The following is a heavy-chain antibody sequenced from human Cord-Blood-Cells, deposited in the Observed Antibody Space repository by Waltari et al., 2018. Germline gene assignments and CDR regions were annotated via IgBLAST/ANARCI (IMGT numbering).Heavy chain of an antibody. CDR1: GYTFTGYY. V-gene: IGHV1-2*04. CDR2: INPNSGGT. Sequence: QVQLVQSGAEVKKPGASVKVSCKASGYTFTGYYMHWVRQAPGQGLEWMGWINPNSGGTNYAQKCQGWVTMTRDTSISTAYMELSRLRSDDTAVYYCARAGYSYGYYFDYWGQGTLVTVSS. D-gene: IGHD5-18*01. CDR3: ARAGYSYGYYFDY. J-gene: IGHJ4*02.